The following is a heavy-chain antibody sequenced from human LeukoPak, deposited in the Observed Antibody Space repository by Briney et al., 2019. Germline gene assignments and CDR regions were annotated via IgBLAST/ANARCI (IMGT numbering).Heavy chain of an antibody. CDR1: GFTFSRYS. V-gene: IGHV3-64*01. Sequence: GGSLRLSCAASGFTFSRYSMHWVRQAPGKGLEYVSAISGNGGSTYYANSVKGRFTISRDNSKNTLYLQMGSLRAEDMAVYYCARGGFGEFGDCWGQGTLVTVSS. CDR3: ARGGFGEFGDC. J-gene: IGHJ4*02. D-gene: IGHD3-10*01. CDR2: ISGNGGST.